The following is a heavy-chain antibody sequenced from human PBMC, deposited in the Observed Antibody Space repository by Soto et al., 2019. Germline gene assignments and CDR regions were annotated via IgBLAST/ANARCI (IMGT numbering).Heavy chain of an antibody. CDR1: GFTFSSYE. CDR2: ISSSGTTI. D-gene: IGHD3-10*01. J-gene: IGHJ6*02. Sequence: GGSLRLSCAVSGFTFSSYEMKWVRQAPGKGLEWVSYISSSGTTIHYADSVKGRFTISRDNTKNSLNLQMNSLRAEDTAVYYCARGAGSYPIRMDVWGHGTTVTVSS. V-gene: IGHV3-48*03. CDR3: ARGAGSYPIRMDV.